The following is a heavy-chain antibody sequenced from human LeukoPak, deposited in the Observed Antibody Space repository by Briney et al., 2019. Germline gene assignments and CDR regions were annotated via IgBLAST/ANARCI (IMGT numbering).Heavy chain of an antibody. J-gene: IGHJ5*02. V-gene: IGHV3-7*03. CDR1: GFTFNRYW. CDR3: ARESGEFGLGYQLDP. CDR2: IKQDGSEK. D-gene: IGHD2-2*01. Sequence: GGSLRLSCAASGFTFNRYWMSWVRQAAGKGLEWVANIKQDGSEKYYVDFVKGRFTISRDNAKNSLYLQMNSLRAEDTAVYYCARESGEFGLGYQLDPWGQGTLVSVSS.